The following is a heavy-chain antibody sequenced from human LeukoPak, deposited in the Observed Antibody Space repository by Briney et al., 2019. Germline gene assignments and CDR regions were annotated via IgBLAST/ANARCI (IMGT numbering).Heavy chain of an antibody. Sequence: GGSLRLSCAASGFTFNNYAMSWVRQAPGKGPEWVSSISSSSSYIYYADSVKGRFTISRDNAKNSLYLQMSSLRAEDTAVYYCARETRQLGPDYWGQGTLVTVSS. D-gene: IGHD5-18*01. CDR2: ISSSSSYI. CDR1: GFTFNNYA. J-gene: IGHJ4*02. V-gene: IGHV3-21*01. CDR3: ARETRQLGPDY.